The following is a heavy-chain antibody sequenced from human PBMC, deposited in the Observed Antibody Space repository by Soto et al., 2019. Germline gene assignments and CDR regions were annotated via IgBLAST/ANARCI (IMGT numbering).Heavy chain of an antibody. V-gene: IGHV3-23*01. J-gene: IGHJ4*02. CDR3: AKLPGYSYAYRLNVDY. CDR2: ISGSGAYT. CDR1: GFTFSSYA. Sequence: EVQLLESGGGLIQPGGSLRLSCAAAGFTFSSYAMTWVRQTRGKGLEWVSTISGSGAYTNYADSLKGRFTISRDNSKNTLYLQLNSLRAEDTGVYFCAKLPGYSYAYRLNVDYWGQGTLVTVST. D-gene: IGHD5-18*01.